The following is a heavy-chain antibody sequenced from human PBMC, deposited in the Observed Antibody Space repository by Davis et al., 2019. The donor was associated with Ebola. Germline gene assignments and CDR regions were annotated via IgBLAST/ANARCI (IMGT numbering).Heavy chain of an antibody. CDR3: AREALTGTYSAAYYYMDV. CDR1: GYTFTSYG. V-gene: IGHV1-18*04. Sequence: ASVKVSCKASGYTFTSYGISWVRQAPGQGLEWMGWISAYNGNTNYAQKLQGRVTMTTDTSTSTAYMELRSLRSDDTAVYYCAREALTGTYSAAYYYMDVWGKGTTVTVSS. D-gene: IGHD3-9*01. J-gene: IGHJ6*03. CDR2: ISAYNGNT.